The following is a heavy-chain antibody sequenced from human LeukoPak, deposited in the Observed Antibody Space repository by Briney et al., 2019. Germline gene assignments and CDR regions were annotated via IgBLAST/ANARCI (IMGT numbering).Heavy chain of an antibody. CDR1: GGSISSYY. CDR2: IYTSGST. V-gene: IGHV4-4*07. D-gene: IGHD6-19*01. Sequence: SETLSLTCTVSGGSISSYYWSWIRQPAGKGLEWIGRIYTSGSTNYNPSLKSRVTMSVDTSKNQFSLMLSSVTAEDTAVYYCARQTAGNDAFDIWGQGTMVTVSS. J-gene: IGHJ3*02. CDR3: ARQTAGNDAFDI.